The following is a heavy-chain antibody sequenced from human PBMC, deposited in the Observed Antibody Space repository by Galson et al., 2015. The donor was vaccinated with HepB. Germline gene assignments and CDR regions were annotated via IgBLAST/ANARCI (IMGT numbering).Heavy chain of an antibody. Sequence: SVKVSCKASGGTFSSYTISWVRQAPGQGLEWMGRIIPILGIANYAQKFQGRVTITADKSTSTAYMELSSLRSEDTAVYYCARDEGRSYGGNSFDQNEYFQHWGQGTLVTVSS. CDR2: IIPILGIA. CDR1: GGTFSSYT. D-gene: IGHD4-23*01. CDR3: ARDEGRSYGGNSFDQNEYFQH. V-gene: IGHV1-69*04. J-gene: IGHJ1*01.